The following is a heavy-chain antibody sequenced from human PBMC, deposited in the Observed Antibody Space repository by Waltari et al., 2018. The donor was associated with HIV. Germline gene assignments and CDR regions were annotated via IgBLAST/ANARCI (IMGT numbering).Heavy chain of an antibody. D-gene: IGHD3-10*01. CDR1: GYTFTTYG. V-gene: IGHV1-18*01. CDR3: VRVNGVSGSPSGR. J-gene: IGHJ4*02. CDR2: ISAYNVNT. Sequence: QVQLVQSGAEVKKPGASVKVSCKASGYTFTTYGISWVRQAPGQGLEWMGWISAYNVNTNDAQKLQDRLTMTTDTSTNTAYMELRSLRSDDTAVYYCVRVNGVSGSPSGRWGPGTLVTVSS.